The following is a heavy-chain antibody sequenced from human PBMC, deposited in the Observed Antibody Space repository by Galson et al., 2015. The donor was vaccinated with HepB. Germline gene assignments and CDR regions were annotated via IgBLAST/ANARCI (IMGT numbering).Heavy chain of an antibody. CDR2: IKQDGSEK. CDR3: AREPPRGDSSSSESFFDY. CDR1: GFTFSSYW. Sequence: SLRLSCAASGFTFSSYWMSWVRQAPGKGLEWVANIKQDGSEKYYVDSVKGRFTISRDNAKNSLYLQMNSLRAEDTAVYYCAREPPRGDSSSSESFFDYWGQGTLVTVSS. J-gene: IGHJ4*02. D-gene: IGHD6-6*01. V-gene: IGHV3-7*03.